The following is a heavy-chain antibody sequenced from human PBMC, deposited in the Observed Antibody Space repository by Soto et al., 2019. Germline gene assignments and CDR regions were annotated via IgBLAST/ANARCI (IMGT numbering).Heavy chain of an antibody. D-gene: IGHD6-13*01. Sequence: QVQLQESGPGLVKPSGTLSLTCAVSGGSISSSNWWSWVRQPPGKGLEWIGEIYHSGSTNYNPSLKSRVTISVDKSKNQFSLKLSSVTAADTAVYYCARERCDSRSWYCRFPSYFDYWGQGTLVTVSS. V-gene: IGHV4-4*02. J-gene: IGHJ4*02. CDR2: IYHSGST. CDR3: ARERCDSRSWYCRFPSYFDY. CDR1: GGSISSSNW.